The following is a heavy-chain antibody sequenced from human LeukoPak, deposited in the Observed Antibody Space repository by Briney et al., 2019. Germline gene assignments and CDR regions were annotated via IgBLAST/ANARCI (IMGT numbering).Heavy chain of an antibody. CDR1: GFTFSSHA. D-gene: IGHD6-13*01. Sequence: PGGSLRLSCAASGFTFSSHAMNWVRQAPGKGLEWVSAISGSGGSTYYADSVKGRFTISRDNSKNTLYLQMNSLRAEDTAVYYCAKMGKGIAAAGFSDYWGQGTLVTVSS. V-gene: IGHV3-23*01. CDR2: ISGSGGST. J-gene: IGHJ4*02. CDR3: AKMGKGIAAAGFSDY.